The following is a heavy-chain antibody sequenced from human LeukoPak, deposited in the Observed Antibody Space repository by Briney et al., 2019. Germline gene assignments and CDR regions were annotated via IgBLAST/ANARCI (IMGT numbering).Heavy chain of an antibody. J-gene: IGHJ4*02. Sequence: ASVKVSCKASGGSFYSYPIAWVRQAPGQGLEWLGAVIPISGTTHYAQKFQGRVSITVDGSTTTVYMQLSGLRSDDTAVYFCARLAVVPAAMSPDYWGQGTLVSVSS. V-gene: IGHV1-69*01. CDR2: VIPISGTT. CDR1: GGSFYSYP. CDR3: ARLAVVPAAMSPDY. D-gene: IGHD2-2*01.